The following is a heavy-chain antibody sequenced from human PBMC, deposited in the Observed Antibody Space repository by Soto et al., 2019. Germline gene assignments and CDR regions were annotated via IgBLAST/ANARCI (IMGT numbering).Heavy chain of an antibody. D-gene: IGHD3-3*01. Sequence: GGSLRLSCAASGFTFSTYAMSWVRQAPGKGLEWVSAISGSGGSTYYADPVKGRFTISRDNSKNTLYLQMSSLRAEDTAVYYCVKDERFQFDPWGQGTLVTVSS. CDR3: VKDERFQFDP. V-gene: IGHV3-23*01. CDR1: GFTFSTYA. J-gene: IGHJ5*02. CDR2: ISGSGGST.